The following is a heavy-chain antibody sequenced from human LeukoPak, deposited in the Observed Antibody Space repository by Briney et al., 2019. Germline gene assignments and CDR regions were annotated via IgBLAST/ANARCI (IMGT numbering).Heavy chain of an antibody. V-gene: IGHV3-30-3*01. CDR1: GFTFSSYA. J-gene: IGHJ6*02. CDR3: ARKGRDAYGMDV. CDR2: ISYDGSNK. Sequence: GGSLRLSCAASGFTFSSYAMHWVRQAPGKGLEWVAVISYDGSNKYYADSVKGRFTISRDNSKNTLYLQTNSLRAEDTAVYYCARKGRDAYGMDVWGQGTTVTVSS.